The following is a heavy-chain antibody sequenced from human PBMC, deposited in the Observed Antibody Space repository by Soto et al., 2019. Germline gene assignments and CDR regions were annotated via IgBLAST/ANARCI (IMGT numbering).Heavy chain of an antibody. CDR2: ISGSGGST. Sequence: EVQLLESGGGLVQPGGSLRLSCAASGFTFSSYAMSWVRQAPGKGLEWVSAISGSGGSTYYADSVKGRFTISRDNSKNTLYLQMNSLRAEDTAVYYCARRQARTKMTTVTIGAFDIWGQGTMVTVSS. V-gene: IGHV3-23*01. D-gene: IGHD4-17*01. CDR3: ARRQARTKMTTVTIGAFDI. CDR1: GFTFSSYA. J-gene: IGHJ3*02.